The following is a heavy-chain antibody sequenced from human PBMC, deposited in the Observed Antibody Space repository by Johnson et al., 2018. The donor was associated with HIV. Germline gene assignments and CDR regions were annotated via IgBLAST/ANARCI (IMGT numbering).Heavy chain of an antibody. CDR3: AGDYVTHDAFDI. Sequence: VQLVESGGGLVQPGGSLRLSCAASGFTFRNYWMSWVRQAPGKGLEWVANIKQDGSEKYYVDSVKGRFTISRDNPKNSLYLQMNGLRAEDTAVYYCAGDYVTHDAFDIWGQGTMVTVSS. V-gene: IGHV3-7*05. CDR1: GFTFRNYW. J-gene: IGHJ3*02. CDR2: IKQDGSEK. D-gene: IGHD3-16*01.